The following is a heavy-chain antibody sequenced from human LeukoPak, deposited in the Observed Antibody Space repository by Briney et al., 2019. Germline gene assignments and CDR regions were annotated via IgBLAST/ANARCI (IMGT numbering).Heavy chain of an antibody. Sequence: SETLSLTCTVSGGSISSGGYYWSWIRQPPGKGLEWIGYIYHSGSTYYNPSLKSRVTISVDRSKNQFSLKLSSVTAADTAVYYCARKSYGSGSYYILYYYYGMDVWGQGTTVTVSS. D-gene: IGHD3-10*01. CDR1: GGSISSGGYY. CDR3: ARKSYGSGSYYILYYYYGMDV. J-gene: IGHJ6*02. V-gene: IGHV4-30-2*01. CDR2: IYHSGST.